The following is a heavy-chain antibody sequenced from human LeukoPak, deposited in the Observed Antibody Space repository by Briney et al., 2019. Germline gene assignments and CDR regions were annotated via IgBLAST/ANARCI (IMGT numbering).Heavy chain of an antibody. Sequence: AAVNVSCKASGYTFTSYYIHWVRQAPGQGLEWMALINPSSGSTRYAQKFQGRVTMTRDTSTTTVYMDLSSLRSEDTAVYYCARARYYGSGSGYDAFDILVQGTKVTVSS. V-gene: IGHV1-46*01. D-gene: IGHD3-10*01. CDR2: INPSSGST. J-gene: IGHJ3*02. CDR3: ARARYYGSGSGYDAFDI. CDR1: GYTFTSYY.